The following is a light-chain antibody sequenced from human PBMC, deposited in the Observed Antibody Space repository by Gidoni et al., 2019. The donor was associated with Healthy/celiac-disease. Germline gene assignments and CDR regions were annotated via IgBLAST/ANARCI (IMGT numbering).Light chain of an antibody. CDR1: QDINNY. CDR3: QQYDNLPIT. CDR2: DAS. Sequence: DIQMTQSASSLSASVGDRVTITCQASQDINNYLNWYQHKPVKAPKLLIYDASNLETGVPSRFSGSVSGTDFTFTISSLQPKDIATYYCQQYDNLPITFGQETRLEIK. V-gene: IGKV1-33*01. J-gene: IGKJ5*01.